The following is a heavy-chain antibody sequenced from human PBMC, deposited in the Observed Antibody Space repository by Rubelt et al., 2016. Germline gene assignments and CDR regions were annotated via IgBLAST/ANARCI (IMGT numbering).Heavy chain of an antibody. D-gene: IGHD2-15*01. V-gene: IGHV3-7*03. CDR3: ARDRGYCSGGSCQSGFFDY. Sequence: GGSLRLSCAASGFTFSDHCMSWVRQAPGKGLEWVANINQDGSEKKYVDSVKGRFTISRDISKNTVYLQMNSLRAEDTAVYYCARDRGYCSGGSCQSGFFDYWGQGTLVTVFS. CDR2: INQDGSEK. CDR1: GFTFSDHC. J-gene: IGHJ4*02.